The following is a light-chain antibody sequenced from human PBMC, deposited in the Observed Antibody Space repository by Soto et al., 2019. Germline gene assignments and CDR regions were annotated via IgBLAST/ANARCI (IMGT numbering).Light chain of an antibody. CDR2: AAS. Sequence: AIQMTQSPSSLSASVGDRVTITCWASQGIRSELGWYQQKPGKAPKLLIYAASSLQSGVPSRFSGSGSGTHFTLTISSLQPEDFATYYCLQDYNYPLTFGGGTKVEIK. J-gene: IGKJ4*01. V-gene: IGKV1-6*01. CDR3: LQDYNYPLT. CDR1: QGIRSE.